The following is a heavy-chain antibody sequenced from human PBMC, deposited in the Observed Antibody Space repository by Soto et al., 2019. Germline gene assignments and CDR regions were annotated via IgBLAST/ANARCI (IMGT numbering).Heavy chain of an antibody. CDR2: INHSGST. V-gene: IGHV4-34*01. CDR1: GGSFSGYY. CDR3: ARGPLTSSVWFDP. D-gene: IGHD2-2*01. J-gene: IGHJ5*02. Sequence: WETLSLTCAVYGGSFSGYYWSWIRQPPGKGLEWIGEINHSGSTNYNPSLKSRVTISVDTSKNQFPLKLSSVTAADTAVYYCARGPLTSSVWFDPWGQGTLVTVSS.